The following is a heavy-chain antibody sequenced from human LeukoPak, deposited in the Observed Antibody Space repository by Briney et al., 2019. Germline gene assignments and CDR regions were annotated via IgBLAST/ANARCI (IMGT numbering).Heavy chain of an antibody. D-gene: IGHD1-26*01. J-gene: IGHJ6*03. CDR2: IYYSGST. CDR3: ARLGVVGATHYMDV. Sequence: SETLSLTCTVSGGSISSYYWGWIRQPPGKGLEWIGSIYYSGSTYYNPSLKSRVTISVDTSKNQFYLKVSSVTAADTVVYYCARLGVVGATHYMDVWGKGTTVTVSS. V-gene: IGHV4-39*07. CDR1: GGSISSYY.